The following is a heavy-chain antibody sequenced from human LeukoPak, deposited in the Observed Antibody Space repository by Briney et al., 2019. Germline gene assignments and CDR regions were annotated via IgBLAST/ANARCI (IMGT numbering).Heavy chain of an antibody. D-gene: IGHD6-19*01. J-gene: IGHJ2*01. V-gene: IGHV3-23*01. CDR2: ISGSGGST. Sequence: GGSLRLSCAASGFTFGSYAMSWVRQAPGKGLEWVSAISGSGGSTYYADSVKGRFTISRDNSKNTLYLQMNSLRTEDTAVYYCARDRTDSSGWFNYWYFALWGRGTLVTVSS. CDR3: ARDRTDSSGWFNYWYFAL. CDR1: GFTFGSYA.